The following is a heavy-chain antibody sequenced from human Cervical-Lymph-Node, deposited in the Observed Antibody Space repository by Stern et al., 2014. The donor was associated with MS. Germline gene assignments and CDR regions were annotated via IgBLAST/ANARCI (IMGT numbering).Heavy chain of an antibody. V-gene: IGHV1-2*04. J-gene: IGHJ4*02. CDR2: INPNSGGT. D-gene: IGHD4-17*01. CDR3: AREDYGDTQYYFDY. Sequence: QVQLEQSGAEVKKPGASVKVSCKASGYTFTGYYMHWVRQAPGQGLEWMGWINPNSGGTNYAQKFQGWVTMTRDTSISTAYMELSRLRSDDTAVYYCAREDYGDTQYYFDYWGQGTLVTVSS. CDR1: GYTFTGYY.